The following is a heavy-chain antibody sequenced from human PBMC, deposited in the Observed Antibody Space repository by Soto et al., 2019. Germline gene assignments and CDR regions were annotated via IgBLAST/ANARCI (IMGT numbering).Heavy chain of an antibody. CDR3: ARVMKGYYYYMDV. CDR1: GFTFSSYW. J-gene: IGHJ6*03. V-gene: IGHV3-7*01. Sequence: GGSLRLSCAASGFTFSSYWMSWVRQAPGKGLEWVANIKQDGSEKYYVDSVKGRFTISRDNAKNSLYLQMNSLRAEDTAVYYCARVMKGYYYYMDVWGKGTTVTVSS. D-gene: IGHD2-8*01. CDR2: IKQDGSEK.